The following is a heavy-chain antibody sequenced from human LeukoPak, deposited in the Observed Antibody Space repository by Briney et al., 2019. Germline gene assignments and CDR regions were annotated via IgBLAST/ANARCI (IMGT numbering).Heavy chain of an antibody. CDR1: GFTFSNYS. V-gene: IGHV3-23*01. J-gene: IGHJ3*02. D-gene: IGHD3-10*01. CDR3: AKDLVTMVRGPRGLAFDI. CDR2: ISGGGGST. Sequence: GGPLRLSCAASGFTFSNYSMCWRRHAPGGGLGCVSAISGGGGSTYYADSVKGRFTISRDNSKNTLYLQMNSLRAEDTAVYYCAKDLVTMVRGPRGLAFDIWGQGTMVTVSS.